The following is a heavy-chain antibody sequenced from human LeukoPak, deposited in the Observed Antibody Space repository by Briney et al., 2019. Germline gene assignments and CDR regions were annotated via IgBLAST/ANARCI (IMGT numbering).Heavy chain of an antibody. V-gene: IGHV1-46*01. D-gene: IGHD3-22*01. CDR1: GGTFSSYA. CDR3: AREGSSSGYAFDY. Sequence: ASVKVSCKASGGTFSSYAISWARQAPGQGLEWMGIINPSGGSTSYAQKFQGRVTMTRDTSTSTVYMELSSLRSEDTAVYYCAREGSSSGYAFDYWGQGTLVTVSS. CDR2: INPSGGST. J-gene: IGHJ4*02.